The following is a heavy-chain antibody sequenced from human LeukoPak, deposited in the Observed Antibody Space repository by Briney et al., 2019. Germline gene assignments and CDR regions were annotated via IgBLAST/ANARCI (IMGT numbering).Heavy chain of an antibody. CDR3: AIGGIAAAGTYY. J-gene: IGHJ4*02. CDR2: ISSGSSYI. V-gene: IGHV3-21*01. D-gene: IGHD6-13*01. CDR1: GFTFSSYS. Sequence: GGSLRLSCAASGFTFSSYSMNWVRQAPGKGLEWVSSISSGSSYIYYADSVKGRFTISRDNAKNSLYLQMNSLRAEDTAVYYCAIGGIAAAGTYYWGQGTLVTVSS.